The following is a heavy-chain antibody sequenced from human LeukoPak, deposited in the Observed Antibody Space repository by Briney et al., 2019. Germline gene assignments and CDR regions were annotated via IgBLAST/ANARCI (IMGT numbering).Heavy chain of an antibody. Sequence: ASVKVSFKASGYTFTAYYMYWVRQAPGQGLEWMGWINPNSGGTNYAQNFQGRVTMTGDTSISTAYMELSRLRSDDTAVYYCARAYSSTSETQFDYWGQGTLVTVSS. CDR2: INPNSGGT. D-gene: IGHD6-13*01. CDR3: ARAYSSTSETQFDY. CDR1: GYTFTAYY. V-gene: IGHV1-2*02. J-gene: IGHJ4*02.